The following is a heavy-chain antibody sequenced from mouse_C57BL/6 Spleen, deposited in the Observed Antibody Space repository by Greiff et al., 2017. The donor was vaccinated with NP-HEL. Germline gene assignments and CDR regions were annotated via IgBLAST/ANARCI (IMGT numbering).Heavy chain of an antibody. CDR2: IHPNSGST. CDR1: GYTFTSYW. D-gene: IGHD1-1*01. V-gene: IGHV1-64*01. Sequence: VQLQQPGAELVKPGASVKLSCKASGYTFTSYWMHWVKQRPGQGLEWIGMIHPNSGSTNYNEKFKSKATLTVDKSSSTAYMQLSSLTSEDSAVYYCARYAVVASYYAMDYWGQGTSVTVSS. CDR3: ARYAVVASYYAMDY. J-gene: IGHJ4*01.